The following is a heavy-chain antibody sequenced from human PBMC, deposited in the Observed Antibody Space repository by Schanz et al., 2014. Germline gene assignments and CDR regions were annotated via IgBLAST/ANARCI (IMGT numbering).Heavy chain of an antibody. Sequence: VQLGESGGGLVQPGGSLRLSCAASGFTVSNNYMSWVRQPPGKGLEWISYITTSTSYTNYADSVKGRFTISRDNAKKSLFLQMNSLRAEDTAVYYCATHDFWSGYRYWGQGTLVTVSS. CDR3: ATHDFWSGYRY. CDR1: GFTVSNNY. CDR2: ITTSTSYT. J-gene: IGHJ4*02. D-gene: IGHD3-3*01. V-gene: IGHV3-11*05.